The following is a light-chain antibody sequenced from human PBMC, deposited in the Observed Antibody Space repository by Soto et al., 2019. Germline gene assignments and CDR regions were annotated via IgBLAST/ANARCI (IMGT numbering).Light chain of an antibody. CDR3: QTWGTGIVV. J-gene: IGLJ2*01. Sequence: QSVLTQSPSASASLGASVKLTCTLSSGHSSYAIAWHQQQPEKGPRYLMKLNSDGSHSKGDGIPDRFSGSSSGAERYLTIFRPQSEDEADYYSQTWGTGIVVFGGGTKVTVL. CDR1: SGHSSYA. CDR2: LNSDGSH. V-gene: IGLV4-69*01.